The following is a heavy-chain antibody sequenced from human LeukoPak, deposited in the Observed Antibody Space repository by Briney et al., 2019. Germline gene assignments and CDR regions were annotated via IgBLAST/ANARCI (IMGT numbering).Heavy chain of an antibody. V-gene: IGHV3-9*01. J-gene: IGHJ4*02. CDR2: ISWNSGSI. D-gene: IGHD3-10*01. CDR3: AKDKTHYYGSGSYPDY. Sequence: ARSLRLSCAASGFTFDAYAMHWVRQAPGKGLEWVSGISWNSGSIGYADSVKGRFTISRDNAKNSLYLQMNSLRAEDTALYYCAKDKTHYYGSGSYPDYWGQGTLVTVSS. CDR1: GFTFDAYA.